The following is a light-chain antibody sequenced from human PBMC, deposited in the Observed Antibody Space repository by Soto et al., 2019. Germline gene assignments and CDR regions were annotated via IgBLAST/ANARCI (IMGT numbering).Light chain of an antibody. V-gene: IGKV3-20*01. Sequence: EIVLTQSPGTLSLSPGERATLSCRASQSVSSSYLAWYQQQPGQAPRLLIYGASSRATGIPDRFSGSGSGTYFTITISRLEPEVFAVYYCQQYGSSPLTFGGGTKVEIK. CDR1: QSVSSSY. J-gene: IGKJ4*01. CDR3: QQYGSSPLT. CDR2: GAS.